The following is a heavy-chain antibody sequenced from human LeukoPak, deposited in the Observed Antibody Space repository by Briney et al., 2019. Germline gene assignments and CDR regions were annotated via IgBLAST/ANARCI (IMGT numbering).Heavy chain of an antibody. CDR1: GYTFTSYY. J-gene: IGHJ5*02. CDR2: INPSGGST. V-gene: IGHV1-46*01. D-gene: IGHD6-19*01. CDR3: ARSPSSGYYSNWFDP. Sequence: ASVKVSCKASGYTFTSYYMHWVRQAPGQGLEWMGIINPSGGSTSYAQKFQGRVTMTRDMSTSTVYMELSSLRSEDTAVYYCARSPSSGYYSNWFDPWGQGTLVTVSS.